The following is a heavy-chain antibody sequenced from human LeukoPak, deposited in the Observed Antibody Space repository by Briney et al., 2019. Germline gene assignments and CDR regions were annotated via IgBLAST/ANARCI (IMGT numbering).Heavy chain of an antibody. CDR2: IYYSGST. D-gene: IGHD6-13*01. CDR3: ASLHHSSSWFYDAFDI. CDR1: GGSISSYY. J-gene: IGHJ3*02. V-gene: IGHV4-59*01. Sequence: PSETLSLTCTVSGGSISSYYWSWIRQPPGKGLEWIGYIYYSGSTNYNPSLKSRVTISVDTSKNQFSLKLSSVTAADTAAYYCASLHHSSSWFYDAFDIWGQGTMVTVSS.